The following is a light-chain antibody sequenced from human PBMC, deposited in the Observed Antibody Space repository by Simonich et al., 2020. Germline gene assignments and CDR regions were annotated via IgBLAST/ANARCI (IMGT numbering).Light chain of an antibody. CDR3: QQYYSYSWT. Sequence: AIRMTQSPSSLSASTGDRFTITCRASQGISSYLALYQQKPGKAPKLLIYAASTLQSGVPSRFSGSGSGTDFTLTISCLQSEDFATYYCQQYYSYSWTFGQGTKVEIK. J-gene: IGKJ1*01. CDR2: AAS. V-gene: IGKV1-8*01. CDR1: QGISSY.